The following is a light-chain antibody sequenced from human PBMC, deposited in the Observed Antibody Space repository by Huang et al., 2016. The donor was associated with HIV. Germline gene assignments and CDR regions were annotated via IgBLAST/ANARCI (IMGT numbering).Light chain of an antibody. Sequence: DIQMTQSPSSLSASVGDRVTITCRASQTINSYLTWYQQQPGKAPQLLIYAASNLQSGVPSRFSGGGSGTDFTLTISSLQPEDFATYYCQQTYSSPRTFGQGTKVDIK. CDR1: QTINSY. V-gene: IGKV1-39*01. CDR3: QQTYSSPRT. CDR2: AAS. J-gene: IGKJ1*01.